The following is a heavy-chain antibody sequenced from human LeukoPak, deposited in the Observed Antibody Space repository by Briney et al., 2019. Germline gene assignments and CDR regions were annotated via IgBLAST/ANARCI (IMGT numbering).Heavy chain of an antibody. CDR1: GLTFSAYW. CDR2: IEQDGSEK. CDR3: VGGIGWLPDY. Sequence: GGSLRLSCAASGLTFSAYWGNWVRQAPGKGLEWVANIEQDGSEKNYVDSVKGRFSISRDNGANSLYLQMNNLRVEDTGVYYCVGGIGWLPDYWGQGTLVTVSS. D-gene: IGHD6-19*01. J-gene: IGHJ4*02. V-gene: IGHV3-7*01.